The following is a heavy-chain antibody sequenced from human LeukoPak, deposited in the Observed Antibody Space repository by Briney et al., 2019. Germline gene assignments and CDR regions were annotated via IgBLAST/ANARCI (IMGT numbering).Heavy chain of an antibody. D-gene: IGHD1-7*01. CDR1: GGSISSGGYY. Sequence: SETLSLTCTVSGGSISSGGYYWSWIRQHPGKGLEWIGYIYYSGSTYYNPSLKSRVTISVDTSKNQFSLKLSSVTAADTAVYYCARGNWNYGNWFDPWGQGTLVTVSS. J-gene: IGHJ5*02. CDR3: ARGNWNYGNWFDP. V-gene: IGHV4-31*03. CDR2: IYYSGST.